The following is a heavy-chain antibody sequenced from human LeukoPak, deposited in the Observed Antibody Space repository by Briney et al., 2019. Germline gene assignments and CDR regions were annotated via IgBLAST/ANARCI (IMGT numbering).Heavy chain of an antibody. CDR3: ARDRRESSKPKDAFDI. CDR1: GGSISSYY. D-gene: IGHD4-11*01. J-gene: IGHJ3*02. Sequence: ASETLSLTCSVSGGSISSYYWSWIRQPPGKGLEWIGYIYYTGSTNYNPSLESRVTISIDTSKKQLSLKLRSVTAADTAVYYCARDRRESSKPKDAFDIWGQGTMVTVSS. V-gene: IGHV4-59*01. CDR2: IYYTGST.